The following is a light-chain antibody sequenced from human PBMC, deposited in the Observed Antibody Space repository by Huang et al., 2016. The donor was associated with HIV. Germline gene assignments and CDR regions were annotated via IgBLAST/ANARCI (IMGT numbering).Light chain of an antibody. V-gene: IGKV2-28*01. CDR2: LGS. J-gene: IGKJ5*01. CDR3: MQALQTPRT. Sequence: DIVMTQSPLSLPVTPGEPASISCRSSLSLLHTNGYNYLDWYLQKPGQSPQLLIYLGSIRACGVPDRFSGSGSVVDFTLKISRVEAEDVGVYYCMQALQTPRTFGQGTRLDMK. CDR1: LSLLHTNGYNY.